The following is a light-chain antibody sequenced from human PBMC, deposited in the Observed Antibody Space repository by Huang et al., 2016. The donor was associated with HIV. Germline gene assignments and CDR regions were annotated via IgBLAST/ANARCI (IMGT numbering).Light chain of an antibody. CDR3: QQHYSSPPT. Sequence: DIVMTQSPDSLAVSLGERATINCKSSQRLLYNSNNKNYLAWYQQKPGQPPNLLLYSASSRKSGVPDRFSGSGSETDFTLTISSLQAEDVAVYYCQQHYSSPPTFGQGTKLEIK. J-gene: IGKJ2*01. V-gene: IGKV4-1*01. CDR2: SAS. CDR1: QRLLYNSNNKNY.